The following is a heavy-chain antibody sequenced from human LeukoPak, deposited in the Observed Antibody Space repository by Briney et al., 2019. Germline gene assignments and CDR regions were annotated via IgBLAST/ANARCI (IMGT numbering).Heavy chain of an antibody. D-gene: IGHD5/OR15-5a*01. Sequence: PGKSLTLSCAASGFSFSGYDMHWVRQAPGKGLEWVAIIGYDGSNKYYGDSVKGRFTISRDNSKNTLYLQMNSLRAEDTAVYYCARDSPSTYYFDYWGQGTLVTVSS. CDR1: GFSFSGYD. CDR3: ARDSPSTYYFDY. CDR2: IGYDGSNK. V-gene: IGHV3-33*01. J-gene: IGHJ4*02.